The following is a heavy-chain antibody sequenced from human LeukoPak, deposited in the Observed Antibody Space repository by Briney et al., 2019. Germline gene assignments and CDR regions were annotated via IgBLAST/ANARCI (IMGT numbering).Heavy chain of an antibody. CDR1: GDSIIDYY. CDR3: ARRPYDKKAFEI. V-gene: IGHV4-4*09. Sequence: SETLSLTCTVSGDSIIDYYWTWLRQPPGKGLEWIGYIYTSGSTSGSANYNPSLKSRVTILVDTSKNQFFLKLSSVTAADTAVYYCARRPYDKKAFEIWGQGTMVTVSS. D-gene: IGHD3-22*01. J-gene: IGHJ3*02. CDR2: IYTSGSTSGSA.